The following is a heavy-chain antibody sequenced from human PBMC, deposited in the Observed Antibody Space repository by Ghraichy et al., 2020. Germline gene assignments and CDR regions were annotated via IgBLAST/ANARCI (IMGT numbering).Heavy chain of an antibody. V-gene: IGHV3-23*01. CDR3: AKGANAESFPLRSPLGY. J-gene: IGHJ4*02. Sequence: GESLNISCAASGFTFSSYAMSWVRQAPGKGLEWVSAISGSGGSTYYADSVKGRFTISRDNSKNTLYLQMNSLRAEDTAVYYCAKGANAESFPLRSPLGYWGQGTLVTVSS. CDR2: ISGSGGST. CDR1: GFTFSSYA. D-gene: IGHD4-17*01.